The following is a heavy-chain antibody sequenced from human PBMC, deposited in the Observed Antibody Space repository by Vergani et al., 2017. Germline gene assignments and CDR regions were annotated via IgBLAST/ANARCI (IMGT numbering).Heavy chain of an antibody. D-gene: IGHD4-23*01. J-gene: IGHJ2*01. CDR1: GFTFSSYW. V-gene: IGHV3-74*01. CDR2: INSDGSST. Sequence: EVQLVESGGGLVQPGGSLRLSCAASGFTFSSYWMHWVRLAPGKGLVWVSRINSDGSSTSYADSVKGRFTISRDNAKNTLYLQMNSLKTEDTAVYYCTNSGNSDWYFDLWGRGTLVTVSS. CDR3: TNSGNSDWYFDL.